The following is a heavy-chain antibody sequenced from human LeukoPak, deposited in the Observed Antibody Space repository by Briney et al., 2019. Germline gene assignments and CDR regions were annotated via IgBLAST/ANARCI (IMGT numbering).Heavy chain of an antibody. D-gene: IGHD1-26*01. CDR3: ARARAYLWEHPHYFDY. CDR2: IIPIFGTA. V-gene: IGHV1-69*05. J-gene: IGHJ4*02. Sequence: AASVKVSCKASGGTFSSYAISWVRQAPGQGLEWMGGIIPIFGTANYAQKLQGRVTMTTDTSTSTAYMELRSLRSDDTAVYYCARARAYLWEHPHYFDYWGQGTLVTVSS. CDR1: GGTFSSYA.